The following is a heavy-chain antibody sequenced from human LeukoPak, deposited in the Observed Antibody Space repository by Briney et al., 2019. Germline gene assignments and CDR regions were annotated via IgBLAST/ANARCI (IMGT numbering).Heavy chain of an antibody. CDR3: ARGTGYGVFDY. J-gene: IGHJ4*02. CDR1: GFTLSSYW. Sequence: PGGSLRLPCAASGFTLSSYWMHWVRQAPGKGLVWVSRISSDGSITSYADSVEGRFTISRDNAKNTLYLQMNSLRAEDTAVYYCARGTGYGVFDYWGQGTLVTVSS. CDR2: ISSDGSIT. V-gene: IGHV3-74*01. D-gene: IGHD1-14*01.